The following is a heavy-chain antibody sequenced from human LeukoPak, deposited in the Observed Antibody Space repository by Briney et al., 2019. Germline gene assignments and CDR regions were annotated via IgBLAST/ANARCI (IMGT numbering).Heavy chain of an antibody. CDR1: GFTFSDYW. J-gene: IGHJ4*02. Sequence: GGSLRLSCAASGFTFSDYWMSWVRQAPGKGLEWVANIKQDGSEKYYVDSVKGRFTISRDNAKNSLYLQMNSLRAEDTAVYYCARGSGSSWVDYWGQGTLVTVSS. CDR2: IKQDGSEK. CDR3: ARGSGSSWVDY. D-gene: IGHD6-13*01. V-gene: IGHV3-7*01.